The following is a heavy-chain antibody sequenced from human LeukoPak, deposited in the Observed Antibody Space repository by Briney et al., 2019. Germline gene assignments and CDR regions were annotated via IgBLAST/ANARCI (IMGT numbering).Heavy chain of an antibody. D-gene: IGHD5-24*01. CDR1: GYSFTSYW. J-gene: IGHJ4*02. V-gene: IGHV5-51*01. CDR2: IYPGDSDT. CDR3: ARQGGPGEMATITFDY. Sequence: GESLQTSFKGSGYSFTSYWIGWVRQMPGKGLEWMGIIYPGDSDTRYSPSFQGQVTISADKSISTAYLQWSSLKASDTAMYYCARQGGPGEMATITFDYWGQGTMLTVSS.